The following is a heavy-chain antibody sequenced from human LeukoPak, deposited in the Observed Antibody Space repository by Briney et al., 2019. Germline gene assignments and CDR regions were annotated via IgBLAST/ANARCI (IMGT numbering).Heavy chain of an antibody. CDR3: ATDLPGKWLRPLDY. Sequence: ASVKVSCKVSGYTLTELSMHWVRQAPGKGLEWMGGFDPEDGETIYAQKFQGRVTMTEDTSTDTAYMELSSLRSEDTAVYYCATDLPGKWLRPLDYWGQGTLVTVFS. V-gene: IGHV1-24*01. CDR1: GYTLTELS. CDR2: FDPEDGET. J-gene: IGHJ4*02. D-gene: IGHD5-12*01.